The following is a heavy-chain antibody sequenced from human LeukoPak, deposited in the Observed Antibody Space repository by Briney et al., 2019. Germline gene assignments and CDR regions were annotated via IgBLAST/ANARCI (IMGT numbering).Heavy chain of an antibody. Sequence: ASVKVSCKVSGSTFTNHGISWVREAPGQGLEWMGWISTYNGHTNYAQKLQGRVTMTTDTSTSTAYMELRSLRSDDTAVYYCVILNRITIFGVPGTFRSYWGQGTLVTVSS. V-gene: IGHV1-18*01. CDR1: GSTFTNHG. D-gene: IGHD3-3*01. CDR3: VILNRITIFGVPGTFRSY. J-gene: IGHJ4*02. CDR2: ISTYNGHT.